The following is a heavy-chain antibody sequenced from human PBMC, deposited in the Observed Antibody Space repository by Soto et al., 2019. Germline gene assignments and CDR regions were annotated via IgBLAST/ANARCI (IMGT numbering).Heavy chain of an antibody. CDR3: ARIAHWFDP. V-gene: IGHV2-5*02. CDR1: GFSITTNGVG. CDR2: IYWDDDK. J-gene: IGHJ5*02. Sequence: SGPTLVNPTQTLTLTCTLSGFSITTNGVGVGWIRQPPGKALEWLALIYWDDDKSYSPSLKTRLTITKDTSKNQVVLTMTDMDPVDTATYYCARIAHWFDPWGQGIVVTVSS.